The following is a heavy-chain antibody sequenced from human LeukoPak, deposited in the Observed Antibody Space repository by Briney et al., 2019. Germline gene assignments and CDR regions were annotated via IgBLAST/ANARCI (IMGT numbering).Heavy chain of an antibody. CDR3: ARVKLSRSSGYITNWFDR. V-gene: IGHV1-46*01. J-gene: IGHJ5*02. D-gene: IGHD3-16*02. CDR1: GYTFTIYY. CDR2: INPSGGST. Sequence: ASVTVSFTASGYTFTIYYMHWVRQAPGQGLEWMGIINPSGGSTSYAQTFPGRVTMTSDTSTSTVYMELSSLRSEDTAVYYCARVKLSRSSGYITNWFDRWGQGTLVTVSS.